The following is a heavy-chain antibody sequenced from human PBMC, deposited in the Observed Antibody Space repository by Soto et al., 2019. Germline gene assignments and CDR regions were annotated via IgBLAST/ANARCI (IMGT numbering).Heavy chain of an antibody. CDR3: ARGGSSSPYFDD. D-gene: IGHD6-13*01. CDR2: IYYSGST. V-gene: IGHV4-31*03. J-gene: IGHJ4*02. CDR1: GGSISSGGYY. Sequence: QVQLQESGPGLVKPSQTLSLTCTVSGGSISSGGYYWSWIRQHPGKGLEWIGYIYYSGSTYYNPSLRGGVTISVETSRKQFSLKLSSVTAADTAVYYCARGGSSSPYFDDWGQGTLVAVSS.